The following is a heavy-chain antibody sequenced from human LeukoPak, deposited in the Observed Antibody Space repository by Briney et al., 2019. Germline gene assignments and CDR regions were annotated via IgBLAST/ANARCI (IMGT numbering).Heavy chain of an antibody. CDR1: GGSFSGYY. CDR3: ASSNWNDAFDI. Sequence: SETLSLTCAVYGGSFSGYYWSWIRQPAGKGLEWIGRIYTSGSTNYNPSLKSRVTMSVDTSKNQFSLKLSSVTAADTAVYYCASSNWNDAFDIWGQGTMVTVSS. CDR2: IYTSGST. V-gene: IGHV4-59*10. D-gene: IGHD1-1*01. J-gene: IGHJ3*02.